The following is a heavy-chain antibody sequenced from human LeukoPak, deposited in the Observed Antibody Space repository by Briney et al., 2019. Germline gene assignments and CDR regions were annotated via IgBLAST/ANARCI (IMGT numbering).Heavy chain of an antibody. CDR2: INPNSGGT. V-gene: IGHV1-2*02. CDR3: ARNNRPHVDAFDI. Sequence: GASVKVSCKASGYTFTGYYMHWVRQAPGQGLEWMGWINPNSGGTNYAQKFQGRVIMTRDPSISTAYMELNRLTSDDTAVYFCARNNRPHVDAFDIWGQGTMVTVSS. J-gene: IGHJ3*02. CDR1: GYTFTGYY. D-gene: IGHD2/OR15-2a*01.